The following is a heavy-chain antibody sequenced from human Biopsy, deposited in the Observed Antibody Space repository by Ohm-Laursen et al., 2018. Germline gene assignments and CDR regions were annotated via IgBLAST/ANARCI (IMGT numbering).Heavy chain of an antibody. CDR2: VDWDDYK. D-gene: IGHD6-13*01. Sequence: STQTLTLTRSFSGFSLSARGMCVSWIRQAPGKALEWLARVDWDDYKDYSASLQTKLSISKDTSNDQVVLTVNNVDPADTATYYCARTPILIVSAGLVYRHRRHLQGMDVWGQGIAATVS. V-gene: IGHV2-70*11. CDR3: ARTPILIVSAGLVYRHRRHLQGMDV. J-gene: IGHJ6*02. CDR1: GFSLSARGMC.